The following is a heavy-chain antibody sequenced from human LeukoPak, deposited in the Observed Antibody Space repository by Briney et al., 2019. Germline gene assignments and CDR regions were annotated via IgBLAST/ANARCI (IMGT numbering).Heavy chain of an antibody. Sequence: PGGSLRLSCAASGFTFRSYWMHWVRQAPGKGLVWVPRINSDGSSTNYADSVKGRFTISRDNAKNTLYLQMNTLRAEDTAVYYCVRDLDYWGQGALVTVSS. CDR3: VRDLDY. J-gene: IGHJ4*02. V-gene: IGHV3-74*01. CDR2: INSDGSST. CDR1: GFTFRSYW.